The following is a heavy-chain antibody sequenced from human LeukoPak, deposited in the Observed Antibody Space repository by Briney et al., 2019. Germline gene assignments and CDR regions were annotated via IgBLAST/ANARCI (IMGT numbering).Heavy chain of an antibody. V-gene: IGHV4-34*01. J-gene: IGHJ4*02. D-gene: IGHD2-15*01. CDR3: ARGNKGYCSGGSCLRRAFDY. CDR2: INNSGST. Sequence: SETLSLTCAVYGGSFSSYYCSWIRQPPRKGLEWIGEINNSGSTNYNLSLKSRVTISVDTSKNQFCLKLSSVTAADTAVYYCARGNKGYCSGGSCLRRAFDYWGQGTLVTVSS. CDR1: GGSFSSYY.